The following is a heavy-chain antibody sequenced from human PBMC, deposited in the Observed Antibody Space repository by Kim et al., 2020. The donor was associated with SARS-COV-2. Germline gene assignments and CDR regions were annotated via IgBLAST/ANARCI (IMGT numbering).Heavy chain of an antibody. CDR3: ARDHSSSSLGAFDI. D-gene: IGHD6-6*01. J-gene: IGHJ3*02. V-gene: IGHV1-69*13. Sequence: SVKVSCKASGGTFSSYAISWVRQAPGQGLEWMGGIIPIFGTANYAQKFQGRVTITADESTSTAYMELSSLRSEDTAVYYCARDHSSSSLGAFDIWGQGTMVTVSS. CDR2: IIPIFGTA. CDR1: GGTFSSYA.